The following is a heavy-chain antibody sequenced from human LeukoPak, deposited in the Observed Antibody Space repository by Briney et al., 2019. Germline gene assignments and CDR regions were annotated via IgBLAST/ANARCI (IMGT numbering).Heavy chain of an antibody. CDR3: AREGEADTRGALDI. V-gene: IGHV1-69*13. D-gene: IGHD3-16*01. Sequence: SVKVSCKASGGTFSSYAISWVRQAPGQGLEWMGGIIPIFGTANYAQKFQGRVTITADESTSTAYMELSSLRSEDTAVYYCAREGEADTRGALDIWGQGTMVTVSS. CDR2: IIPIFGTA. J-gene: IGHJ3*02. CDR1: GGTFSSYA.